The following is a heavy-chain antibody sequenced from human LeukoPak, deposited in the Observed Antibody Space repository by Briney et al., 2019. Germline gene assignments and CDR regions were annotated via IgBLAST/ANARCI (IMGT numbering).Heavy chain of an antibody. J-gene: IGHJ3*02. CDR3: VRDSYYDNSGEGAFDI. CDR2: IYYSGST. Sequence: PSETLSLTCTVSGGSISSYYWSWIRQPPGKGLEWIGYIYYSGSTNYNPSLKSRVTISVDTSKNQFSLKLASVTAADTAVYYCVRDSYYDNSGEGAFDIWGQGTMVTVSA. V-gene: IGHV4-59*12. D-gene: IGHD3-22*01. CDR1: GGSISSYY.